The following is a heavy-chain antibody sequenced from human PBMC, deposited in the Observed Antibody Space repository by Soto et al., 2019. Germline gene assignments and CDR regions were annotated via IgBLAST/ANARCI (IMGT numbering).Heavy chain of an antibody. Sequence: EVQLLESGGGLVQPGRSRRLSGEASGFTFSTNAMNWVRQAPGKGLEWVAAMSGTGGSTYYADPVKGRFTISRDNSKNTLYLQMNSLRVEDTAVFYCAKAGFSSGWSPSYFDYWGQGTLVTVSS. CDR1: GFTFSTNA. J-gene: IGHJ4*02. CDR3: AKAGFSSGWSPSYFDY. D-gene: IGHD6-19*01. CDR2: MSGTGGST. V-gene: IGHV3-23*01.